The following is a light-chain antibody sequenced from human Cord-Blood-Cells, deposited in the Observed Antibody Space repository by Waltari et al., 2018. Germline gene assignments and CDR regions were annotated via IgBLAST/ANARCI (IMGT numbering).Light chain of an antibody. CDR3: QQYGSSPSYT. J-gene: IGKJ2*01. Sequence: EIVLTQSPGPLSFSPGERATLSCRASQSASSSYLAWYQQKPGQAPRLLIYGASSRATGIPDRFSGSGSGTDFTLTISRLEPEDFAVYYCQQYGSSPSYTFGQGTKLEIK. CDR2: GAS. CDR1: QSASSSY. V-gene: IGKV3-20*01.